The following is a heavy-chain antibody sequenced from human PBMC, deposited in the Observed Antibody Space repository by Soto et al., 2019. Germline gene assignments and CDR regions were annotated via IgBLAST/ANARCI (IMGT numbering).Heavy chain of an antibody. J-gene: IGHJ3*01. D-gene: IGHD4-17*01. CDR1: GFTFSSYA. CDR3: GKDPNGDYFGAFDF. Sequence: EVQMLESVGGLVQPGGSLRLSCAASGFTFSSYALTWVRQAPGKGLEWVSSITGSGDYTRYTDSVKGRFTITRDNAKNTLFLQMKSLRADDTAIYYCGKDPNGDYFGAFDFWGQGTMVTVSS. V-gene: IGHV3-23*01. CDR2: ITGSGDYT.